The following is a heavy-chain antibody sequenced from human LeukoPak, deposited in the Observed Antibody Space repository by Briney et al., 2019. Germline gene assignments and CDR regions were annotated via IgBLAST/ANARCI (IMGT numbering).Heavy chain of an antibody. Sequence: GGSLRLSCAASGFTFSSYSMNWVRQAPGKGLEWVSSISSSSNYIYYADSVKGRFTISRDNSKNTLILQMNSLRAEDTAVYYCAKSGYNRFDYWGQGILATVSS. V-gene: IGHV3-21*04. J-gene: IGHJ4*02. CDR1: GFTFSSYS. CDR2: ISSSSNYI. CDR3: AKSGYNRFDY. D-gene: IGHD5-24*01.